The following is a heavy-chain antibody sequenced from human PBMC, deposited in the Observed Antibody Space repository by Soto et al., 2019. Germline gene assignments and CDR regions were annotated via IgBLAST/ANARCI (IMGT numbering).Heavy chain of an antibody. CDR1: GFTFSSYA. CDR3: TRSIAVGEYYYYGMDV. D-gene: IGHD6-19*01. CDR2: ISYDGSNK. Sequence: GGSLRLSCAASGFTFSSYAMHWVRQAPGKGLEWVAVISYDGSNKYYADSVKGRFTISRDNSKNTLYLQMNSLKTEDTAVYYCTRSIAVGEYYYYGMDVWGQGTTVTVS. V-gene: IGHV3-30-3*01. J-gene: IGHJ6*02.